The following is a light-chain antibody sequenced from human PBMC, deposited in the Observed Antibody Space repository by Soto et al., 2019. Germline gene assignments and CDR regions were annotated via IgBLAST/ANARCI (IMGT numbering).Light chain of an antibody. Sequence: DMQMTQSPSSVSASVGDRVTITCRASQGINNCLAWYQQKPGKGPKLLIYAASSLERGVPSRFSGSGSGTDFTLTISSLQPEDVATYYCQQSNSSPLTFGQGTKVDIK. CDR3: QQSNSSPLT. CDR1: QGINNC. J-gene: IGKJ1*01. V-gene: IGKV1D-12*01. CDR2: AAS.